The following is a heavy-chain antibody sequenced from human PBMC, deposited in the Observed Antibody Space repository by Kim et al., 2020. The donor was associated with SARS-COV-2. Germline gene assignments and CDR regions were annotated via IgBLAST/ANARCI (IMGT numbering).Heavy chain of an antibody. D-gene: IGHD3-9*01. CDR1: GFTFSDHY. Sequence: GGSLRLSCAASGFTFSDHYMDWVRQAPGKGLEWVGRIRNKAKDYTTNYAASGRVRITVSRDDAKNSVYLQRSSLQAEDSAVYYCGDLSGGYWGQGTLVTVSS. V-gene: IGHV3-72*01. CDR2: IRNKAKDYTT. J-gene: IGHJ4*02. CDR3: GDLSGGY.